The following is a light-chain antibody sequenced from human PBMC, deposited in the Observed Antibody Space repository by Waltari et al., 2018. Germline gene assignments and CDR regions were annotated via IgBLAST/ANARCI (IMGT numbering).Light chain of an antibody. CDR3: RSYTSSSTLGV. Sequence: QSALTQPASVSGSPGQSITISCTGTSIDVGGYNYVSWYQQPPGKAPKLMIYDVTNRPSGVSNRFSGSKSGNTASLTISGLQAEDEADYYCRSYTSSSTLGVFGTGTKVTVL. CDR1: SIDVGGYNY. J-gene: IGLJ1*01. CDR2: DVT. V-gene: IGLV2-14*01.